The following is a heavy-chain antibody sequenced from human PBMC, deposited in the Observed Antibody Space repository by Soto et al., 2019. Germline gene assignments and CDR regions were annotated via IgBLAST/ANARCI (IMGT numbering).Heavy chain of an antibody. Sequence: PGESLKISCRTSGYRFTSYWXAWVRQMPGKGLEWMGIIFPSDSDTRYSPSFQGQVTISADRSTSTVFLQWASLKASXXXVXXCARKDXXXXXXWFDPWGXGTLV. CDR2: IFPSDSDT. CDR1: GYRFTSYW. CDR3: ARKDXXXXXXWFDP. J-gene: IGHJ5*02. V-gene: IGHV5-51*01.